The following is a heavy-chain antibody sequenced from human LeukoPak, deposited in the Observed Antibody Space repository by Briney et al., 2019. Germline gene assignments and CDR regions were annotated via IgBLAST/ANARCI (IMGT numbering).Heavy chain of an antibody. V-gene: IGHV4-30-2*01. Sequence: PSQTLSLTCTVSGGSISSGGYYWSWIRRPRGKGLEWIGYIYHSGSTYYNPSLKSRVTISVDRSKNQFSLKLSSVTAADTAVYYCASSGPYSPDAFDIWGQGTMVTVSS. CDR1: GGSISSGGYY. J-gene: IGHJ3*02. CDR2: IYHSGST. D-gene: IGHD4-11*01. CDR3: ASSGPYSPDAFDI.